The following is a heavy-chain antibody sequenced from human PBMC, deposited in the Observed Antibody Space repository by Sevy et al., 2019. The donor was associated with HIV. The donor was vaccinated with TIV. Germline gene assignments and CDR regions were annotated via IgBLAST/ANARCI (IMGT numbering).Heavy chain of an antibody. CDR1: GFTFTSYA. D-gene: IGHD3-22*01. J-gene: IGHJ3*02. Sequence: GGSLRLSCKPSGFTFTSYAMNWVRQAPGKGLEWISPIYGSGGVTYYADSVKGRFTISRDKSKNTLYLQMNSLRTEDTALYYCAGGRYDSSGSFDALDIWGQGTMVTVSS. CDR2: IYGSGGVT. V-gene: IGHV3-23*01. CDR3: AGGRYDSSGSFDALDI.